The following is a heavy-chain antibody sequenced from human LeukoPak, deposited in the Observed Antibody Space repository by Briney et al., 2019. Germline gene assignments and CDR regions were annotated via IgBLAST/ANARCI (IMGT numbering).Heavy chain of an antibody. CDR3: ARDPLGYDYVWGSYQFDY. CDR1: GGSISSGGYY. CDR2: IYYSGST. D-gene: IGHD3-16*02. Sequence: SETLSLTCTVPGGSISSGGYYWSWIRQHPGKGLEWIGYIYYSGSTYYNSSLKSRVTISVDTSKNQFSLKLSSVTAADTAVYYCARDPLGYDYVWGSYQFDYWGQGTLVTVSS. J-gene: IGHJ4*02. V-gene: IGHV4-31*03.